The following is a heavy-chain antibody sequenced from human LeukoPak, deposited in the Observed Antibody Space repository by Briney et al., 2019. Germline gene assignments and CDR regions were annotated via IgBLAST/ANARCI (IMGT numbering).Heavy chain of an antibody. CDR3: ARHFVVAATPAAEYFQH. CDR1: GFTFSSYG. CDR2: IRYDGSNK. Sequence: GGSLRLSCAASGFTFSSYGMHWVRRAPGKGLEWVAFIRYDGSNKYYADSVKGRFTISRDNSKNTLYLQMNSLRAEDTAVYYCARHFVVAATPAAEYFQHWGQGTLVTVSS. V-gene: IGHV3-30*02. D-gene: IGHD2-15*01. J-gene: IGHJ1*01.